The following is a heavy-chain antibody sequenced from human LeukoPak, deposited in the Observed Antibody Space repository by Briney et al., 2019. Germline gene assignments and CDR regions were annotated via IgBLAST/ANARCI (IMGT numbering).Heavy chain of an antibody. V-gene: IGHV1-2*02. CDR3: AREQYYYDSSGYYYYYYYMDV. J-gene: IGHJ6*03. D-gene: IGHD3-22*01. CDR1: GYTFTGYY. CDR2: INPNSGGT. Sequence: ASVKVSCKASGYTFTGYYMHWVRQAPGQGLEWMGWINPNSGGTNYAQKFQGRVTMTRDTSISTAYMELSRLRSDDTAVYYCAREQYYYDSSGYYYYYYYMDVWGKGTTVTVSS.